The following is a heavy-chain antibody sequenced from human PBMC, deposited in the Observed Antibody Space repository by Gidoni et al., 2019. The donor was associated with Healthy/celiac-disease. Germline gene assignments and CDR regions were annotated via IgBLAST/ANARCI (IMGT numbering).Heavy chain of an antibody. J-gene: IGHJ4*02. Sequence: EVQLVESGGGLVKPGGSLRLSCAASGFTFSRYSMNWVRQAPGKGLEWVSSISSSSSYIYYADSVKGRFTISRDNAKNSLYLQMNSLRAEDTAVYYCARASNLVAGTPWYFDYWGQGTLVTVSS. CDR2: ISSSSSYI. CDR3: ARASNLVAGTPWYFDY. CDR1: GFTFSRYS. D-gene: IGHD6-19*01. V-gene: IGHV3-21*01.